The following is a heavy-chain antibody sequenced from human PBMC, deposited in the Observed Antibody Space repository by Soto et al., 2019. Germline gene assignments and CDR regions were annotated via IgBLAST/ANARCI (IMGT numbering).Heavy chain of an antibody. Sequence: LRLSCVASGFPFSSYAMSWVRHTPGKGLEWVSGISGSGGRTYYGDSVKGRFTISRDNSNNTLSLQMHILRVEDTAVYFCAKGGYYSLFDIWGQGTVVTVSS. V-gene: IGHV3-23*01. J-gene: IGHJ3*02. CDR1: GFPFSSYA. D-gene: IGHD3-16*01. CDR3: AKGGYYSLFDI. CDR2: ISGSGGRT.